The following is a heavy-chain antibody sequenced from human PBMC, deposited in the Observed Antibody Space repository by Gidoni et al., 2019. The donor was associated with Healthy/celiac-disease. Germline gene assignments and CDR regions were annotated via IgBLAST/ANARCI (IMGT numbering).Heavy chain of an antibody. CDR3: ARGGSGSYPFDY. Sequence: EVQLVESGGVLVKPGGSLRLSCAASVFPFSSYSMNWVRQAPGKGLELVSSISISSSYIYDADSGKGRFTIARDNAKNSLYLKMNSLRAEDTAVYYCARGGSGSYPFDYWGQGTLVTVSS. V-gene: IGHV3-21*01. D-gene: IGHD1-26*01. CDR2: ISISSSYI. CDR1: VFPFSSYS. J-gene: IGHJ4*02.